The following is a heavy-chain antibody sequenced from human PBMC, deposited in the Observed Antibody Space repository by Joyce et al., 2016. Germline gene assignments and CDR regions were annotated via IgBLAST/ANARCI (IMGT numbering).Heavy chain of an antibody. CDR2: ISRSSNTI. J-gene: IGHJ6*03. CDR3: ARATSYYFYYYMDV. V-gene: IGHV3-48*01. CDR1: GVTFNTYS. Sequence: EVQLVESGGGLVQPGGSLRLSCAASGVTFNTYSMNWVRQAPGKWLEWVSYISRSSNTIYYVDSVKGRFTISRDNAKNSLYLQMNSLRAEDTAVYFCARATSYYFYYYMDVWGKGTTVTVSS.